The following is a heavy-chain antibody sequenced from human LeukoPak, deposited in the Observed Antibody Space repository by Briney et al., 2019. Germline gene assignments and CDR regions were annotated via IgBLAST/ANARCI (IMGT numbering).Heavy chain of an antibody. V-gene: IGHV3-73*01. Sequence: AGGSLRLSCAASGFTFSGSAMPWVRQASGKGLEWVGRIRSKANSYATAYAASVKGRFTISRDDSKNTAYLQMNSLKTEDTAVYYCTSGDPKYYYDSSGYYGYWGQGTLVTVSS. D-gene: IGHD3-22*01. J-gene: IGHJ4*02. CDR2: IRSKANSYAT. CDR1: GFTFSGSA. CDR3: TSGDPKYYYDSSGYYGY.